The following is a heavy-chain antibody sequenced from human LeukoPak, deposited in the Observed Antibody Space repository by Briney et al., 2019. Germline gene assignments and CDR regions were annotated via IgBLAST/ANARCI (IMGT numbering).Heavy chain of an antibody. V-gene: IGHV1-8*03. Sequence: ASVKVSCKASGYIFTSYDINWVRQATGQGLEWMGWMNPNSGNTGYAQKFQGRVTITRNTSISTAYMELSSLRSEDTAVYYCARGPPYDFWSGYYLDWFDPWGQGTLVTVSS. CDR2: MNPNSGNT. D-gene: IGHD3-3*01. CDR3: ARGPPYDFWSGYYLDWFDP. J-gene: IGHJ5*02. CDR1: GYIFTSYD.